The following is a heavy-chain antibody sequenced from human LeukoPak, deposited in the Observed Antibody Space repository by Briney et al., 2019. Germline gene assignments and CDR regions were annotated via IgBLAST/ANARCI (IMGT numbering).Heavy chain of an antibody. CDR3: ARGLRDTAMALFDI. D-gene: IGHD5-18*01. CDR2: MNPSSGNT. J-gene: IGHJ3*02. CDR1: GGTFSSYA. Sequence: GASVKVSCKASGGTFSSYAINWVRQATGQGLEWMGWMNPSSGNTGYAQKFQGRVTITRNTSISTAYMELSSLRSEDTAVYYCARGLRDTAMALFDIWGQGTMVTVSS. V-gene: IGHV1-8*03.